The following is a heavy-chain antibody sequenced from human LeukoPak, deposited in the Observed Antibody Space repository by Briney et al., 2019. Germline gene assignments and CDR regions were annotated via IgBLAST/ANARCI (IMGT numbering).Heavy chain of an antibody. CDR3: ARAVGAYGDSHWWYFDY. J-gene: IGHJ4*02. D-gene: IGHD4-17*01. CDR2: IYYSGST. Sequence: SETLSLTCSVSGGSISTYYWSWIRQPPGQELERIGYIYYSGSTNYHPSLKSRVTISVDTSKNQFSLKLSSVTAADTAVYYCARAVGAYGDSHWWYFDYWGQGTLVTVSS. CDR1: GGSISTYY. V-gene: IGHV4-59*01.